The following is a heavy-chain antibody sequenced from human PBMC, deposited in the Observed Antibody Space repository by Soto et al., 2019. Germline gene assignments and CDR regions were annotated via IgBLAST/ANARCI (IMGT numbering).Heavy chain of an antibody. V-gene: IGHV5-51*01. D-gene: IGHD3-10*01. CDR2: IYPGDSDT. J-gene: IGHJ6*02. CDR3: ARGTYYYGSGSYMYYYGMDV. Sequence: GESLKISCKGSGYSFTSYWIGWVRQMPGKGLEWMGIIYPGDSDTRYSPSFQGQVTISADKSISTAYLQWSSLKASDTAMYYCARGTYYYGSGSYMYYYGMDVWGQGTTVTVSS. CDR1: GYSFTSYW.